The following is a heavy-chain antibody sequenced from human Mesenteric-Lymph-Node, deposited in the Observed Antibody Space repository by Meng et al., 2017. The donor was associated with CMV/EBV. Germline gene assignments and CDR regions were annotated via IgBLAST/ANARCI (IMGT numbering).Heavy chain of an antibody. V-gene: IGHV3-53*01. Sequence: GGSLRLSCAASGFTVSSNNMNWVRQAPGKGLEWVSVIYSGGSTYHADSVEGRFTISRDNSKNTLYLQMNSLRAEDTAVYYCARERGGTSYGSGSYYDYWGQGTLVTVSS. D-gene: IGHD3-10*01. CDR2: IYSGGST. CDR1: GFTVSSNN. J-gene: IGHJ4*02. CDR3: ARERGGTSYGSGSYYDY.